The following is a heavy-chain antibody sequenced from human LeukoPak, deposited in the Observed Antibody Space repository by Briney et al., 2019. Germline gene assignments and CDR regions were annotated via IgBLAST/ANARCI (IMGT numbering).Heavy chain of an antibody. Sequence: SETLSLTCTVSGGSISSSSYYWGWIRQPPGKGLEWIGSIYYSGSTYYNPSLKSRVTISVDTSKNQFSLKLSSVTAADTAVYYCARGNVLRFLEWLYWGQGTLVTVSS. CDR2: IYYSGST. J-gene: IGHJ4*02. CDR3: ARGNVLRFLEWLY. D-gene: IGHD3-3*01. V-gene: IGHV4-39*01. CDR1: GGSISSSSYY.